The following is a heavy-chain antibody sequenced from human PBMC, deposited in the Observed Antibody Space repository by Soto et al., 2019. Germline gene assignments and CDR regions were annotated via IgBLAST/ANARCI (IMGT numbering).Heavy chain of an antibody. J-gene: IGHJ6*02. Sequence: QEQLRESGPGLLKPSETLSLTCNVSGGSIYTYYWTWIRQSPGKGLEWIGYISDGGINNYNPSLSSRLTITVDTSKEQVIMRLTSVSAADTATYFSARYCSSSNCPEDDYFGLEVWGQGTTVTVSS. CDR1: GGSIYTYY. CDR2: ISDGGIN. V-gene: IGHV4-59*01. D-gene: IGHD2-2*01. CDR3: ARYCSSSNCPEDDYFGLEV.